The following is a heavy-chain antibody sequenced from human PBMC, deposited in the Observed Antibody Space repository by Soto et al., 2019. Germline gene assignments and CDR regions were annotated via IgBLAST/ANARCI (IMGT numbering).Heavy chain of an antibody. J-gene: IGHJ4*02. CDR2: IYYSGST. CDR3: ARLFVENFEWQQLVRQIDY. CDR1: GGSISSSSYY. Sequence: QLQLQESGPGLVKPSETLSLTCTVSGGSISSSSYYWGWIRQPPGKGLEWIGSIYYSGSTYYNPSLKSRVTISVDTSKNQFSLKLSSVTAADTAVYYCARLFVENFEWQQLVRQIDYWGQGTLVTVSS. D-gene: IGHD6-13*01. V-gene: IGHV4-39*01.